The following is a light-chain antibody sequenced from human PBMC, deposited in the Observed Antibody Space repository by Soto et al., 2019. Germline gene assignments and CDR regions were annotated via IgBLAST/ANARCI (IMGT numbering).Light chain of an antibody. CDR1: QSVSSY. CDR3: QQRSNWPPALT. Sequence: EIVVTQSPATLSLSPAERATLSCRASQSVSSYLAWYQQKPGQAPRLLIYDASNRATGIPARFSGSGSGTDFTLTISSLEPEDFAVYYCQQRSNWPPALTFGGGTKVEIK. V-gene: IGKV3-11*01. J-gene: IGKJ4*01. CDR2: DAS.